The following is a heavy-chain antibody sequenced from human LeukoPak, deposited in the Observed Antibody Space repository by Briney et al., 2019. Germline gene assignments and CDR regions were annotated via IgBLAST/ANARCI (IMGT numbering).Heavy chain of an antibody. D-gene: IGHD6-13*01. CDR2: IYTSGST. CDR1: GGSISSGSYY. V-gene: IGHV4-61*02. CDR3: ASTGVAAAMGDY. Sequence: PSQTLSLTCTVSGGSISSGSYYWSCIRQPAGKGLEWIGRIYTSGSTNYNPSLKSRVTISVDTSKNQFSLKLSSVTAADTVVYYCASTGVAAAMGDYWGQGTQVTVSP. J-gene: IGHJ4*02.